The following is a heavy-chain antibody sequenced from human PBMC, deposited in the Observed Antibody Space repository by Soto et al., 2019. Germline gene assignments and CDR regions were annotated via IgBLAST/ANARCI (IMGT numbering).Heavy chain of an antibody. J-gene: IGHJ3*02. CDR3: ARRTPLRYCSSTSCYGAFDI. Sequence: SETLSLTCTVSGGSISSSSYYWGWIRQPPGKGLEWIGSIYYSGSTYYNPSLKSRVTISVDTSKNQFSLKLSSVTAADTAVYYCARRTPLRYCSSTSCYGAFDIWGQGTMVTVSS. V-gene: IGHV4-39*01. CDR2: IYYSGST. D-gene: IGHD2-2*01. CDR1: GGSISSSSYY.